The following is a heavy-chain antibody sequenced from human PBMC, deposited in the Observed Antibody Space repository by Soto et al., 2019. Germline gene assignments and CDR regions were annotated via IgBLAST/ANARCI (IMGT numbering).Heavy chain of an antibody. CDR3: ARPQGVRYHNWFDP. CDR2: INHSGST. D-gene: IGHD3-9*01. Sequence: LSLTCAVYGGSFSGYYWSWIRQPPGKGLEWIGEINHSGSTNYNPSLKSRVTISVDTSKNQFSLKLSSVTAADTAVYYCARPQGVRYHNWFDPWGQGTLVTVSS. J-gene: IGHJ5*02. V-gene: IGHV4-34*01. CDR1: GGSFSGYY.